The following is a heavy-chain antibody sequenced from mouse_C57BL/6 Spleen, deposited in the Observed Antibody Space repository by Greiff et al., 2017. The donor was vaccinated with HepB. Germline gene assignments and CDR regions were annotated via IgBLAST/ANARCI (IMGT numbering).Heavy chain of an antibody. J-gene: IGHJ4*01. V-gene: IGHV14-2*01. CDR1: GFNIKDYY. CDR2: IDPEDGET. Sequence: EVQLQQSGAELVKPGASVKLSCTASGFNIKDYYMHWVKQRPEQGLEWIGRIDPEDGETQYAPKFQGKATITADTSSNTAYLQLSSLTSEDTAVYDGARVERKGDMDYWGQGTAVTVSS. CDR3: ARVERKGDMDY.